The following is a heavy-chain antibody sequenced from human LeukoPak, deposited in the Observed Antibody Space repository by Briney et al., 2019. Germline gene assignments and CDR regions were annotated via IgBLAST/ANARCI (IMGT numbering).Heavy chain of an antibody. D-gene: IGHD6-6*01. CDR3: AKASSARPFDY. V-gene: IGHV3-23*01. CDR2: ISGSGGST. J-gene: IGHJ4*02. CDR1: GFTFSSYS. Sequence: GGSLRLSCAASGFTFSSYSMNWVRQAPGKGLEWVSAISGSGGSTYYADSVKGRFTISRDNSKNTLYLQMNSLRAEDTAVYYCAKASSARPFDYWGQGTLVTVSS.